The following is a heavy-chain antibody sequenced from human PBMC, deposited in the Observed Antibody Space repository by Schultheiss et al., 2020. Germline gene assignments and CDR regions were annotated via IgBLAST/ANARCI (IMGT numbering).Heavy chain of an antibody. V-gene: IGHV1-69*13. CDR3: ARWRTDYVWGSYRYREFDY. Sequence: SVKVSCKASGGTFSSYAISWVRQAPGQGLEWMGGIIPIFGTANYAQKFQGRVTVTADESTSTAYMELSSLRSEDTAVYYCARWRTDYVWGSYRYREFDYWGQGTLVTVSS. D-gene: IGHD3-16*02. CDR1: GGTFSSYA. J-gene: IGHJ4*02. CDR2: IIPIFGTA.